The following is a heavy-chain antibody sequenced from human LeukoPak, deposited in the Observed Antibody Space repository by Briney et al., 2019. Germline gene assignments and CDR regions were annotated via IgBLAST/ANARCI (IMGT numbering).Heavy chain of an antibody. CDR1: GFTSSSYA. Sequence: PGRSLRLSCAASGFTSSSYAMHWVRQAPGKGLEWVAVISYDGSNKYYADSVKGRFTISRDNSKNTLYLQMNSLRAEDTAVYYCARDHIPKMIAPDYGMDVWGQGTTVTVSS. J-gene: IGHJ6*02. CDR2: ISYDGSNK. D-gene: IGHD3-22*01. V-gene: IGHV3-30-3*01. CDR3: ARDHIPKMIAPDYGMDV.